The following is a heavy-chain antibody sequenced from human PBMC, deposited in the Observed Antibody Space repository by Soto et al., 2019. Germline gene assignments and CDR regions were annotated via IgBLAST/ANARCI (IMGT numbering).Heavy chain of an antibody. Sequence: GSLRLSCAASGFTFSSYAMSWVRQAPGKGLEWVSAISGSGGSTYYADSVKGRFAISRDNSKNTLYLQMNSLRAEDTAVYYCAKDHYGDYNYYYYYGIDVWGQGTTVTVSS. D-gene: IGHD4-17*01. CDR2: ISGSGGST. V-gene: IGHV3-23*01. J-gene: IGHJ6*02. CDR3: AKDHYGDYNYYYYYGIDV. CDR1: GFTFSSYA.